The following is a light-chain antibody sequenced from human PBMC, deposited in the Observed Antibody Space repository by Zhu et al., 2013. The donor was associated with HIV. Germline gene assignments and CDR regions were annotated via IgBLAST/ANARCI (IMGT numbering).Light chain of an antibody. V-gene: IGKV3D-20*02. J-gene: IGKJ4*01. CDR3: EHRSNWPLT. CDR2: DAF. Sequence: EIVMTQSPATLSVSPGERAIFSCRASRRLSSRNVAWYQQKLGQAPTLLIYDAFYRAPGTPPRFSGSGSGTDFTLTISNLEPEDFAVYYCEHRSNWPLTFGGGTKVEI. CDR1: RRLSSRN.